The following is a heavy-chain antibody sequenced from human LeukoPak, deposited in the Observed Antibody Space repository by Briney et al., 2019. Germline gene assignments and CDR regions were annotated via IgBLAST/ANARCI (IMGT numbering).Heavy chain of an antibody. CDR2: IYHSGST. Sequence: PSETLSLTCTVSGGSISSNWWSWVRQPPGKGLEWIGEIYHSGSTNYNPSLKSRVTISVDKSKNQFSLRLSSVTAADTAVYYCARGSYDSSGYKFDPWGQGTLVTVSS. CDR1: GGSISSNW. CDR3: ARGSYDSSGYKFDP. D-gene: IGHD3-22*01. V-gene: IGHV4-4*02. J-gene: IGHJ5*02.